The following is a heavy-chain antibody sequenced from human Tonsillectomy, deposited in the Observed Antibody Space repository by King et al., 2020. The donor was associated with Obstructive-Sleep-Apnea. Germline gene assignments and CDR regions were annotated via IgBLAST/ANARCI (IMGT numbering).Heavy chain of an antibody. CDR2: ISSSGGSP. CDR1: GFTFSSYA. J-gene: IGHJ4*02. Sequence: VQLVESGGTLVQPGGSLRLSCAASGFTFSSYAMSWVRQAPGKGLEWGSGISSSGGSPYYADSVKGRFTISRDNSKNTLVLQLNSLRAEDTAVYYCAKERQQLLDYWGQGTLVTVSS. V-gene: IGHV3-23*04. CDR3: AKERQQLLDY. D-gene: IGHD6-13*01.